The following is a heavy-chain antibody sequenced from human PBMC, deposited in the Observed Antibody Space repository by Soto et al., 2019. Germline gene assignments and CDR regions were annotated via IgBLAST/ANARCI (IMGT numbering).Heavy chain of an antibody. CDR3: ATSSDRDQTGYSSSWSATYSFDY. J-gene: IGHJ4*02. V-gene: IGHV2-5*02. Sequence: ESGPTLVNPTQTLTLTCTFSGFSLSTSGVGVGWIRQPPGKALEWLALIYWDDDKRYSPSLKSRLTITKDTSKNQVVLTMTNMDPVDTATYYCATSSDRDQTGYSSSWSATYSFDYSGPAPLLTLSS. CDR1: GFSLSTSGVG. D-gene: IGHD6-13*01. CDR2: IYWDDDK.